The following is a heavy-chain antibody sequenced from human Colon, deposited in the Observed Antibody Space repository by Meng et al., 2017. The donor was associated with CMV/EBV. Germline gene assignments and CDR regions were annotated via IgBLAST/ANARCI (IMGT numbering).Heavy chain of an antibody. J-gene: IGHJ4*02. D-gene: IGHD2-2*01. CDR1: GDRVSTYSAA. V-gene: IGHV6-1*01. CDR2: TYYRDKWYI. Sequence: SQTPSLTGAISGDRVSTYSAAWHWIRQSPSRGLEWLGRTYYRDKWYIDYAVSLKSRITITPETSKNEFSLQLNSVTPEDTAVYYCARAYASGYLDFWGQGTLVTVSS. CDR3: ARAYASGYLDF.